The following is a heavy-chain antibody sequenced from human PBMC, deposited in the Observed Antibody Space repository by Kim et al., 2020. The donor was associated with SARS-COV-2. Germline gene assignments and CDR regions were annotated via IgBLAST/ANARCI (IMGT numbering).Heavy chain of an antibody. Sequence: ASVKVSCKASGHTFSSYDINWVRQATGQGLEWMGWVNPDSGNTGYAPQFQGRVMMTRNTSMSAVFMELSSLRSEDTAVYFCATHNWNYVEDYYLYYGLDV. CDR3: ATHNWNYVEDYYLYYGLDV. CDR2: VNPDSGNT. D-gene: IGHD1-7*01. J-gene: IGHJ6*01. V-gene: IGHV1-8*01. CDR1: GHTFSSYD.